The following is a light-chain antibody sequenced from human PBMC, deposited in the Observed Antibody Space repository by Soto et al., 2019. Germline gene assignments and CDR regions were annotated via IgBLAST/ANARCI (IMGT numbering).Light chain of an antibody. Sequence: EIVLTQSPATLSLSPGERATLSCRASQSVSSYLAWYQQKPGQAPRLLIYDASNRATGIPARFSGSGSGTEFTLTISSLEPEDSAVYYCQQRTNWPPRFGGGTKVEIK. CDR1: QSVSSY. CDR2: DAS. V-gene: IGKV3-11*01. J-gene: IGKJ4*01. CDR3: QQRTNWPPR.